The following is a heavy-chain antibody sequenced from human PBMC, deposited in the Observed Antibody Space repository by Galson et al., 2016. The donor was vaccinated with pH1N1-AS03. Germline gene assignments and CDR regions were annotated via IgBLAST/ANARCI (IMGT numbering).Heavy chain of an antibody. CDR1: GSIFTSYW. Sequence: QSGAEVKKPGESLKISCKTSGSIFTSYWVAWVRHMPGKGLEWMGIIYPGDSDTRSSPSFQGQVTISADRSINTAYLQWSSLMASDPAIYYCARQVRDGNNDYCDYWGQGILVTVSS. CDR2: IYPGDSDT. CDR3: ARQVRDGNNDYCDY. D-gene: IGHD5-24*01. J-gene: IGHJ4*02. V-gene: IGHV5-51*01.